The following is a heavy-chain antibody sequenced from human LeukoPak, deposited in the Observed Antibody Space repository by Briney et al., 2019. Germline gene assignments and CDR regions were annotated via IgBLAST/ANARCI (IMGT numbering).Heavy chain of an antibody. D-gene: IGHD3-3*01. CDR3: AKSPYDFWSGGFDP. CDR2: IYYGGIT. CDR1: GGSITSCY. V-gene: IGHV4-59*08. J-gene: IGHJ5*02. Sequence: SETLSLTCTVSGGSITSCYWSWLRQSPGKGLEWIGYIYYGGITHYNPSLKSRVTISVDTSKNQFSLKVTSVTAADTAVYYCAKSPYDFWSGGFDPWGQGTLVTVSS.